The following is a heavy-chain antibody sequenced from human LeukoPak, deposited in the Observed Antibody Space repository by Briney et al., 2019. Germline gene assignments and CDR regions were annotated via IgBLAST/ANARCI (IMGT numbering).Heavy chain of an antibody. Sequence: ASVKVSCKASGYTFTGYYMHWVRQAPGQGLEWRGWINPNSGGTNYAQKFQGRVTMTRDMSTSTVYMELSSLRSEDTAVYYCARDQEPYAADFDYWGQGTLVTVSS. CDR2: INPNSGGT. CDR3: ARDQEPYAADFDY. CDR1: GYTFTGYY. J-gene: IGHJ4*02. V-gene: IGHV1-2*02. D-gene: IGHD1-14*01.